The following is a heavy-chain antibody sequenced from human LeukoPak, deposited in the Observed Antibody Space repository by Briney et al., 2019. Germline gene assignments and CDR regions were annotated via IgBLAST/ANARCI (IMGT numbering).Heavy chain of an antibody. J-gene: IGHJ4*02. CDR2: ISPYSGNT. CDR3: ARDGTWGRYYYDGTGYDYYFDY. Sequence: ASVKVSCKASGYTFTSYGISWVRQAPGQGLEWMGWISPYSGNTNYAQKLQGRVTMTTDTSTSTAYMELRSLRSDDTAVYYCARDGTWGRYYYDGTGYDYYFDYWGQGTLVTVSS. CDR1: GYTFTSYG. V-gene: IGHV1-18*01. D-gene: IGHD3-22*01.